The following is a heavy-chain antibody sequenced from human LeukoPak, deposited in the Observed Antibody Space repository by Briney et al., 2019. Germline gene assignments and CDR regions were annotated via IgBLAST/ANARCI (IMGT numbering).Heavy chain of an antibody. Sequence: GGSLRLSCAASGFTFSNYWMSWVRQAPGNGLEWVANIKQDGSQKYYVESVKGRFTISRDNAKNSLSLQMNSLRAEDTAVYYCARYWNGGNYDYWGQGTLVTVSS. V-gene: IGHV3-7*04. CDR2: IKQDGSQK. J-gene: IGHJ4*02. D-gene: IGHD1-1*01. CDR1: GFTFSNYW. CDR3: ARYWNGGNYDY.